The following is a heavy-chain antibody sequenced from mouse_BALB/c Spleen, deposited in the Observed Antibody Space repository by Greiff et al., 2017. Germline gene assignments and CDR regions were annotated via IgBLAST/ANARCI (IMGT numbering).Heavy chain of an antibody. J-gene: IGHJ2*01. Sequence: VQGVESGAELAKPGASVKMSCKASGYTFTSYWMHWVKQRPGQGLEWIGYINPSTGYTEYNQKFKDKATLTADKSSSTAYMQLSSLTSEDSAVYYCARSRVDYWGQGTTLTVSS. CDR1: GYTFTSYW. CDR3: ARSRVDY. V-gene: IGHV1-7*01. CDR2: INPSTGYT.